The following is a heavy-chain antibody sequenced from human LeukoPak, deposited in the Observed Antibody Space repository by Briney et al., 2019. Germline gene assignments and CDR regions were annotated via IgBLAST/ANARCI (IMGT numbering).Heavy chain of an antibody. CDR2: ISQDRSEK. Sequence: PGGSLRLSCAASGLTLSSSWMSSVRQTRGEGLEWVAYISQDRSEKYYVDSVKGRLTISRDNAKNSLYLQMNSLRVEDTAVYYCARGGTTTWVEDYWGQGTLVTVSS. CDR3: ARGGTTTWVEDY. J-gene: IGHJ4*02. CDR1: GLTLSSSW. D-gene: IGHD2-2*01. V-gene: IGHV3-7*03.